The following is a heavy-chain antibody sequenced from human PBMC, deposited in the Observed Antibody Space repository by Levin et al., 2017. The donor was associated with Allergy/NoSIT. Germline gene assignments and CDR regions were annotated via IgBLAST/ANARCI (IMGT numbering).Heavy chain of an antibody. CDR1: GGSISSSSYY. CDR3: ARHFIANILTGYGDAFDI. D-gene: IGHD3-9*01. V-gene: IGHV4-39*01. J-gene: IGHJ3*02. Sequence: SETLSLTCTVSGGSISSSSYYWGWIRQPPGKGLEWIGSIYYSGSTYYNPSLKSRVTISVDTSKNQFSLKLSSVTAADTAVYYCARHFIANILTGYGDAFDIWGQGTMVTVSS. CDR2: IYYSGST.